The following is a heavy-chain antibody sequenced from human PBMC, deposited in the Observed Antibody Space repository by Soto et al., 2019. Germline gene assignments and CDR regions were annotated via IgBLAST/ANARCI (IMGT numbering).Heavy chain of an antibody. CDR3: ARSGYSYGPNPLRS. V-gene: IGHV4-31*03. J-gene: IGHJ5*02. CDR1: GGSISSGGYY. CDR2: IYYSGST. Sequence: QVQLQESGPGLVKPSQTLSLTCTVSGGSISSGGYYWSWIRQHPGKGLEWIGYIYYSGSTYYNPSLKSRVTISVDTSKIQFSLKLSSVTAAATAGYYCARSGYSYGPNPLRSWGQGTLVTVSS. D-gene: IGHD5-18*01.